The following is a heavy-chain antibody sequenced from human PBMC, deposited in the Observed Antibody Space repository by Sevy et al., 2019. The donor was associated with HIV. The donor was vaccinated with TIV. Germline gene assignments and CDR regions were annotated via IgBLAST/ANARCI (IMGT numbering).Heavy chain of an antibody. CDR1: GYTYTSYG. D-gene: IGHD3-3*01. V-gene: IGHV1-18*01. J-gene: IGHJ4*02. CDR3: ARVVSFYDFWRGTDY. CDR2: ISAYNGNT. Sequence: ASVKVSCKASGYTYTSYGISWVRQAPRQGLEWMGWISAYNGNTNYAQKLQGRVTMTTDTSTSTAYMELRSLRSDDTAVYYCARVVSFYDFWRGTDYWGQGTLVTVSS.